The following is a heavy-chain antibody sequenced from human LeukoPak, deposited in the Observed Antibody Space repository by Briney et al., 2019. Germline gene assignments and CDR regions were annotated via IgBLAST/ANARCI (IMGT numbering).Heavy chain of an antibody. D-gene: IGHD1-26*01. J-gene: IGHJ3*01. V-gene: IGHV1-2*02. CDR2: ISLNSGDT. Sequence: VSVKVSCKASGYTFTDYYMHWVRQAPGQGLEWMGFISLNSGDTNYAQKFQGRVTMTRDTSISAAHMELTRLMSDDTAMYYCARDESRSWDNALDVWGQGTKVIVSA. CDR3: ARDESRSWDNALDV. CDR1: GYTFTDYY.